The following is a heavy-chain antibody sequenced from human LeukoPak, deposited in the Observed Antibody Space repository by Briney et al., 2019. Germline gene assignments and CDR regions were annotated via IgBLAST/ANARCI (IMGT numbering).Heavy chain of an antibody. Sequence: PGGSLRLSCAASGFTFSSYEMNWVRQAPGKGLEWVSYISSSGSTIYYADSVKGRFTISRDNAKNSLYLQMNSLRAEDTAVYYCASEAVYHDILTGYYTGYYGMDVWGQGTTVTVSS. D-gene: IGHD3-9*01. CDR1: GFTFSSYE. J-gene: IGHJ6*02. CDR2: ISSSGSTI. CDR3: ASEAVYHDILTGYYTGYYGMDV. V-gene: IGHV3-48*03.